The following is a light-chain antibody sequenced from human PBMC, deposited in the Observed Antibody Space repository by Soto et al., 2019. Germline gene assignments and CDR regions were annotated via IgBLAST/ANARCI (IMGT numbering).Light chain of an antibody. J-gene: IGKJ5*01. CDR3: QLYDNLPTL. Sequence: DIKMTQSPSSVSAPVGDRLTITGRSSRDISNSLACYQQTPGKAPKLLIRGASSFHRGATSRFSGGGAGTEFPLTISSLQPEDSATYYCQLYDNLPTLVGQVTRLEIK. V-gene: IGKV1-12*01. CDR2: GAS. CDR1: RDISNS.